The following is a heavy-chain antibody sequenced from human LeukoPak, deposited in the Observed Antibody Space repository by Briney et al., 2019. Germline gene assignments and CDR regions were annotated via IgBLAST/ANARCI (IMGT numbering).Heavy chain of an antibody. J-gene: IGHJ4*02. CDR1: GFTFSSYG. CDR3: ANGGSSGSYYNVPPFDY. D-gene: IGHD3-10*01. CDR2: ISYDGSNK. V-gene: IGHV3-30*18. Sequence: QSGGSLRLSCAASGFTFSSYGMHWVRQAPGKGLEWVAVISYDGSNKYYGDSVKGRFTISRDNSKNTLYLQMNSLRAEDTAVYYCANGGSSGSYYNVPPFDYWGQGTLVTVSS.